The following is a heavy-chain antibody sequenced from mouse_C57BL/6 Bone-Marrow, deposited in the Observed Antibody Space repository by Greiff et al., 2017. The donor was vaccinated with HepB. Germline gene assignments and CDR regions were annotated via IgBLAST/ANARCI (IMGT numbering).Heavy chain of an antibody. CDR3: ARHWDGAWFAY. Sequence: EVQLQESGAELVKPGASVKLSCKASGYTFTDYNMDWVKQSHGKSLEWIGDINPNNGGTIYNQKFKGKATLTVDKSSSTAYMELRSLTSEDTAVYYCARHWDGAWFAYWGQGTLVTVSA. J-gene: IGHJ3*01. D-gene: IGHD4-1*01. CDR2: INPNNGGT. V-gene: IGHV1-18*01. CDR1: GYTFTDYN.